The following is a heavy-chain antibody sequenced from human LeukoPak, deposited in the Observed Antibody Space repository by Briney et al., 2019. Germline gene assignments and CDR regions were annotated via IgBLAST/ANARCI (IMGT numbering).Heavy chain of an antibody. CDR1: GFTFSSYA. D-gene: IGHD1-1*01. Sequence: PGGSLRLSCAASGFTFSSYAMSWVRQAPGKGLEWVSAISGSGGSTYYADSVKGRFTISKDNVKNSVLLQMNSLRVEDSAVYYCARWNGPTAGLDVWGQGTTVTVS. CDR2: ISGSGGST. CDR3: ARWNGPTAGLDV. J-gene: IGHJ6*02. V-gene: IGHV3-23*01.